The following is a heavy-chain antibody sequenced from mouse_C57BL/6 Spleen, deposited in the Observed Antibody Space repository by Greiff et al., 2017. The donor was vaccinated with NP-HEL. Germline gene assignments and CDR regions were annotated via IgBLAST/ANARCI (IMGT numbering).Heavy chain of an antibody. CDR2: IDPEDGDT. CDR1: GFNIKDYY. Sequence: EVQLQQPGAELVRPGASVKLSCTASGFNIKDYYMHWVKQRPEQGLEWIGRIDPEDGDTEYAPKFKGKATMTADTSSNTAYLQLSSLTSEDAAVYYCTTGSNYVYYFDYWGQGTTLTVSS. V-gene: IGHV14-1*01. CDR3: TTGSNYVYYFDY. D-gene: IGHD2-5*01. J-gene: IGHJ2*01.